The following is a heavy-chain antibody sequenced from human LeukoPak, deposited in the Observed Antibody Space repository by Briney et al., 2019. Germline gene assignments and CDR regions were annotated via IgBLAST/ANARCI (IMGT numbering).Heavy chain of an antibody. D-gene: IGHD2-2*01. Sequence: APVKVSCKASGYTFTSYYMHWVRQAPGQGLEWMGIINPSGGSTSYAQKFQGRVTMTRDTSTSTVYMELSSLRSEDTAVYYCARDRVSYALDYWGQGTLVTVSS. CDR3: ARDRVSYALDY. V-gene: IGHV1-46*01. CDR1: GYTFTSYY. CDR2: INPSGGST. J-gene: IGHJ4*02.